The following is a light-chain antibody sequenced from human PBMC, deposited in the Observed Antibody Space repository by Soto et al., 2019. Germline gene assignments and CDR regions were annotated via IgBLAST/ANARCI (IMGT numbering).Light chain of an antibody. Sequence: DIQMTQPPSTLSGSVGDRVTITCRASQTSSSWLAWYQQKPGKAPKLLISKASSLESGVPSRFGGSGSGTEFTLTISSLQPDDFATYYCQQYNSYSWTFGQGTKVDIK. J-gene: IGKJ1*01. CDR1: QTSSSW. V-gene: IGKV1-5*03. CDR3: QQYNSYSWT. CDR2: KAS.